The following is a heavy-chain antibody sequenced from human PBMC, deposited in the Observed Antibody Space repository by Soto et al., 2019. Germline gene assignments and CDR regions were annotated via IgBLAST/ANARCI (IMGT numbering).Heavy chain of an antibody. CDR1: GFTFNSYA. D-gene: IGHD6-6*01. J-gene: IGHJ4*02. V-gene: IGHV3-23*01. CDR2: ISGSDGST. CDR3: AKDALGSSGFDY. Sequence: EVQLLESGGGLVQPGGSLRLSCAASGFTFNSYAMSWVRQAPGKGLEWVSAISGSDGSTYYADSVKGRFTISRDNSKNTLYLQMNSLRAEDTAVYYCAKDALGSSGFDYWGQGTLVTVSS.